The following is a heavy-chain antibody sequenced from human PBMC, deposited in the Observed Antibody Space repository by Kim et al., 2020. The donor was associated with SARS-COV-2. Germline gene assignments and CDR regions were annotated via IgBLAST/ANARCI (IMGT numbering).Heavy chain of an antibody. D-gene: IGHD4-17*01. V-gene: IGHV3-66*01. Sequence: GGSLRLSCAASGFTVSSNYMSWVRQAPGKGLEWVSVIYSGGSTYYADSVKGRFTISRDNSKNTLYPQMNSLRAEDTAVYYCARDATDYGDYWSGYYYGMDVWGQGTTVTVSS. CDR3: ARDATDYGDYWSGYYYGMDV. J-gene: IGHJ6*02. CDR2: IYSGGST. CDR1: GFTVSSNY.